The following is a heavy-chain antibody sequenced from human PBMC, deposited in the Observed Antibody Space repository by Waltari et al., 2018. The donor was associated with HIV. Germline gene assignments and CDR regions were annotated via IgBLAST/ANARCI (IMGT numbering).Heavy chain of an antibody. CDR2: ISNDGSNT. J-gene: IGHJ4*02. CDR3: ARDYFSSTSCLFDY. D-gene: IGHD2-2*01. Sequence: QVQLVESGGGVVQPGRSLRLSCAASGFTFSSYDMHWVRQAPGKGLECVAFISNDGSNTYYADSVKCRFTISRENSKSTLYLQMNSLRAEDTAIYYCARDYFSSTSCLFDYWGQGTLVTVSS. V-gene: IGHV3-30-3*01. CDR1: GFTFSSYD.